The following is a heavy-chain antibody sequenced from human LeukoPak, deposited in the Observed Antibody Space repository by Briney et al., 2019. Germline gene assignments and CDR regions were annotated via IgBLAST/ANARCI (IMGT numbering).Heavy chain of an antibody. CDR3: ARKGGTRGPLNY. CDR2: IKQDGSET. D-gene: IGHD2-8*01. Sequence: PGESLRLSCAASGLTFSNYWMSWVRQAPGKGLEWVANIKQDGSETYYVDSVKGRFTISRDNAKNSLFLQMNSLTAEDTAVYYCARKGGTRGPLNYWGQGTLVTVSS. J-gene: IGHJ4*02. CDR1: GLTFSNYW. V-gene: IGHV3-7*01.